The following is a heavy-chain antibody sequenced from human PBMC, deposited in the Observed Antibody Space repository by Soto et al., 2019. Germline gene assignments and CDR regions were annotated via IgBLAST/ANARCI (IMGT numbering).Heavy chain of an antibody. J-gene: IGHJ4*02. CDR2: IYYSGST. V-gene: IGHV4-59*01. D-gene: IGHD3-22*01. CDR1: GGSISSYY. CDR3: ARSSSSGYSFAL. Sequence: SETLSLTCTVSGGSISSYYWSWIRQPPGKGLEWIGYIYYSGSTNYNPSLKSRVTVSVDTSKNQFSLKLSSVTAANTAVYYCARSSSSGYSFALWGQGTLVTVSS.